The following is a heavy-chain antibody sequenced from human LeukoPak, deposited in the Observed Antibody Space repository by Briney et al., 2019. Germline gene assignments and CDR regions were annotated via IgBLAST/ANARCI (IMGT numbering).Heavy chain of an antibody. D-gene: IGHD3-10*01. CDR1: GFTVSSNY. J-gene: IGHJ5*02. CDR2: IYSGGST. Sequence: PGGSLRLSCAASGFTVSSNYMSWVRQAPGKGLEWVSVIYSGGSTYYADSVKGRFTISRDNSKNTLYLQMNSLRAEDTAVYYCAREAFGIQRDWFDPWGQGTLVTVSS. CDR3: AREAFGIQRDWFDP. V-gene: IGHV3-53*01.